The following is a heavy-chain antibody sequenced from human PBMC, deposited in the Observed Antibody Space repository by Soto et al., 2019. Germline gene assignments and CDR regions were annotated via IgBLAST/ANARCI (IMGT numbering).Heavy chain of an antibody. CDR2: ISSSSSYI. CDR1: GFTFSSYS. V-gene: IGHV3-21*01. CDR3: ARVWGGYDWSYYYMDV. J-gene: IGHJ6*03. D-gene: IGHD5-12*01. Sequence: GGSLRLSCAASGFTFSSYSMNWVRQAPGKGLEWVSSISSSSSYIYYADSVKGRFTISRDNAKNSLYLQMNSLRAEDTAVYYCARVWGGYDWSYYYMDVWGKGTTVTVSS.